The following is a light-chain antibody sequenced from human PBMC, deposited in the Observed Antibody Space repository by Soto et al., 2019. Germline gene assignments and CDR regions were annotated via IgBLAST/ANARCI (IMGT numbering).Light chain of an antibody. Sequence: EIVLTQSPGTLSLSPGERATLSCRASQSVSNNYLAWYQQKPGQAPRLLIYGASTLQSGVPSRFSGSGSGTDFTLTISSLQPEDVATYYCQKYNSAPLTFGGGTKVDIK. CDR1: QSVSNNY. V-gene: IGKV3-20*01. CDR3: QKYNSAPLT. J-gene: IGKJ4*01. CDR2: GAS.